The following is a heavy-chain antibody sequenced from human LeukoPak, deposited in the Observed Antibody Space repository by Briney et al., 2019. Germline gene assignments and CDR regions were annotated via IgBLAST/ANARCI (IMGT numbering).Heavy chain of an antibody. V-gene: IGHV1-69*04. D-gene: IGHD5-12*01. J-gene: IGHJ5*02. CDR1: GGTFSSYA. Sequence: ASVKVSCKASGGTFSSYAISWVRQAPGQGLEWMGRIIPILGIANYAQKFQGRVTITAGKSTSTAYMELSSLRSEDTAVYYCSREPHIVAIRGNYWFDPWGQGTLVTVSS. CDR3: SREPHIVAIRGNYWFDP. CDR2: IIPILGIA.